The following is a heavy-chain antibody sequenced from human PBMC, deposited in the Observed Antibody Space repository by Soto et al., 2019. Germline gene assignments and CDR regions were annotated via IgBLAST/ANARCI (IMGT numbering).Heavy chain of an antibody. CDR1: GYTFSTYG. J-gene: IGHJ5*02. D-gene: IGHD6-6*01. CDR3: ARDREAARPGWFDP. CDR2: TSAYNGNT. Sequence: SVKVACKAPGYTFSTYGLNWLRHTPGQGPEWMGWTSAYNGNTNYAQKFQGRVTMTTDTPTSTAYMELRSLRSDDTAVYYCARDREAARPGWFDPWGQGTLVTVSS. V-gene: IGHV1-18*04.